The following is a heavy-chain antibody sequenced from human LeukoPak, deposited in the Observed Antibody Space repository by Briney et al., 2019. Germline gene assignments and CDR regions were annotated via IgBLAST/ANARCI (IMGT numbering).Heavy chain of an antibody. V-gene: IGHV3-21*01. J-gene: IGHJ4*02. CDR3: LRGDRRDF. CDR1: GFTFSSYS. Sequence: GGSLRLSCAASGFTFSSYSMMWVRQAPGKGLEWVSSISSGSGSMFYIDSVRGRFTISRDNARNSLYLQMDSLRVEDTAVYYCLRGDRRDFWGQGTLVTVSS. CDR2: ISSGSGSM.